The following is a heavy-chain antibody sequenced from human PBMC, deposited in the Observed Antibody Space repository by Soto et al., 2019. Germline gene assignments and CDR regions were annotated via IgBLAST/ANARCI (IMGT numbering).Heavy chain of an antibody. Sequence: GGSLILSWASSGCTFDNYSMHWVRQAPGKGLEWVSGISWNSNTIAYADSVKGRFTISRDNAKNSLYLQMNSLRAEDTAFYYCAKDTGPNWGQGTLVTVSS. CDR1: GCTFDNYS. J-gene: IGHJ4*02. V-gene: IGHV3-9*01. CDR3: AKDTGPN. CDR2: ISWNSNTI.